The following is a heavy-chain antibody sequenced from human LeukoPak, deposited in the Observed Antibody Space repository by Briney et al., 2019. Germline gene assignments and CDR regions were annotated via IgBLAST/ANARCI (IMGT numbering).Heavy chain of an antibody. V-gene: IGHV1-18*01. CDR1: GYTFTSFG. D-gene: IGHD3-22*01. CDR2: ISAYNGNT. J-gene: IGHJ4*02. CDR3: ARARDYDSNPDY. Sequence: GASLKFSCKASGYTFTSFGISWGGQPPGQGLEWMGWISAYNGNTNYAQKLQGRVTMTTDTSTSTAYMELRSLRSDDTAVYYCARARDYDSNPDYWGQGTLVTVSS.